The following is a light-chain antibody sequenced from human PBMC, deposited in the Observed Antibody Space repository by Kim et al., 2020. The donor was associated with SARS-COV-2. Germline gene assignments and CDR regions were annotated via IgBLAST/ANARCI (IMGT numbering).Light chain of an antibody. CDR3: AAWDDSLNGVVA. J-gene: IGLJ2*01. CDR2: TNN. CDR1: TSNIATNT. Sequence: QSVLTQPPSASGAPGQRVTISCSGDTSNIATNTVNRYQLLPGTAPKLLIHTNNHRPSGVPDRCSGFKAATSASLAISGRQSEDEGDYYCAAWDDSLNGVVAFGGGTKVTVL. V-gene: IGLV1-44*01.